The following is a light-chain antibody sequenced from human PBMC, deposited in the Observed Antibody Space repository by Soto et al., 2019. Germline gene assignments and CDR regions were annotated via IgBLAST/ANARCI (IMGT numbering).Light chain of an antibody. J-gene: IGKJ1*01. CDR1: QSVSSSY. CDR3: QQYGSSPPWT. Sequence: EIGMAHCPATLSVSPGGRATLSFSASQSVSSSYLAWYQQKPGQAPRLLIYGASSRATGIPDRFSGSGSGTDFTLTIRRLEPEDFAVYYCQQYGSSPPWTFGQGTKVDIK. CDR2: GAS. V-gene: IGKV3-20*01.